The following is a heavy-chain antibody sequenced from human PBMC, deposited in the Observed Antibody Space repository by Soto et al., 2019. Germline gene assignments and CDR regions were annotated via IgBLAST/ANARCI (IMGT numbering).Heavy chain of an antibody. V-gene: IGHV3-48*02. J-gene: IGHJ6*02. CDR3: ARGADSYRVELLHYYGMDV. CDR1: GFTFSSYT. D-gene: IGHD1-7*01. CDR2: ISSGSSTI. Sequence: EVQLVESGGGLVQPGGSLRLSCAASGFTFSSYTMNWVRQAPGKGLEWVSYISSGSSTIYYADSVKGRFTISRDNAKNSLYLQINSLRDEDTAVYYCARGADSYRVELLHYYGMDVWGQGPTVTVSS.